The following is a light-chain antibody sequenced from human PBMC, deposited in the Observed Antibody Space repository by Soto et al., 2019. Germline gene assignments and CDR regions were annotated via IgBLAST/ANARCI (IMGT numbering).Light chain of an antibody. J-gene: IGLJ1*01. Sequence: SYELTQPPSVSVAPEKTTTITCGGNNIGDKRVHWYRQKPGQAPVLLISYDRDRPSGIPERFSGSNPGNTATLTISRVEAGDEADYYCQVWDIMTDNYVFGGGTKLTVL. V-gene: IGLV3-21*04. CDR2: YDR. CDR3: QVWDIMTDNYV. CDR1: NIGDKR.